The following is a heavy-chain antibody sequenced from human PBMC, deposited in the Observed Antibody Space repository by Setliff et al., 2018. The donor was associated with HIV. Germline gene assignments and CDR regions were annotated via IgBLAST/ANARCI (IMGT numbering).Heavy chain of an antibody. D-gene: IGHD2-21*01. Sequence: ASGKVSCKTSGYRFIGNYLHWGRLAPGQGPEWGGWINPETGDPNYAQKFRGRVLMNRDTSITTAFLHVAKLTSDDTAIYYCSTGIPSDLDYWGQGTLVTVSS. CDR1: GYRFIGNY. J-gene: IGHJ4*01. CDR2: INPETGDP. V-gene: IGHV1-2*02. CDR3: STGIPSDLDY.